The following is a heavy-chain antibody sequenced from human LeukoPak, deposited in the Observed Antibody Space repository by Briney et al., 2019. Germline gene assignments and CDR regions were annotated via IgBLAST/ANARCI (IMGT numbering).Heavy chain of an antibody. J-gene: IGHJ4*02. CDR1: RFTFSSYG. D-gene: IGHD3-10*01. Sequence: GGSLRLSCAASRFTFSSYGMSWGRPAPGKGLEWVSAISGSGGSTYYGDSVKAPFTISRANSKNTLYLQMNSLRAEDTAVYYCAKAYYYSSGSYLDYWGQGTLVTVSS. CDR2: ISGSGGST. CDR3: AKAYYYSSGSYLDY. V-gene: IGHV3-23*01.